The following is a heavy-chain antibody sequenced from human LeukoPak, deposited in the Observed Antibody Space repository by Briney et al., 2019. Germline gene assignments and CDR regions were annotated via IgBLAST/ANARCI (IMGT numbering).Heavy chain of an antibody. V-gene: IGHV3-23*01. CDR1: GFTFSSYA. D-gene: IGHD2-2*01. CDR2: ISGSGGST. CDR3: ATSPPDIVVVPAAHYYYYGMDV. Sequence: GGSLRLSCAASGFTFSSYAMSWVRQAPGKGLEWVSAISGSGGSTYYADSVKGRFTISRGNSKNTLYLQMNSLRAEDTAVYYCATSPPDIVVVPAAHYYYYGMDVWGQGTTVTVSS. J-gene: IGHJ6*02.